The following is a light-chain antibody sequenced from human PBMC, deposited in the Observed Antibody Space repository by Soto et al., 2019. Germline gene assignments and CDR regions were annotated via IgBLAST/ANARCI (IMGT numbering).Light chain of an antibody. CDR3: QQYTTYPWT. CDR1: QSISSW. Sequence: DLQMTQSHSTLSASVGDRVTITCRASQSISSWLAWYQQKPGRAPKVLIFDASSLESGVPSRFSGSGSATEFTLTIRSLQPDDFATYYCQQYTTYPWTVGQGTKVDIK. J-gene: IGKJ1*01. CDR2: DAS. V-gene: IGKV1-5*01.